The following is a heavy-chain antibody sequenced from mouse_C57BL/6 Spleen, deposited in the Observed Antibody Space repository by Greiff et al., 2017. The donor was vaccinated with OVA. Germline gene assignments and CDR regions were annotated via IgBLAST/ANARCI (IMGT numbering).Heavy chain of an antibody. CDR2: IDPSDSYT. CDR1: GYTFTSYW. D-gene: IGHD2-3*01. J-gene: IGHJ2*01. CDR3: ASYDGYTEGY. Sequence: QVQLQQPGAELVMPGASVKLSCKASGYTFTSYWMHWVKQRPGQGLEWIGEIDPSDSYTNYNQKFKGKSTLTVDKSSRTAYMQLSSLTSEDSAVYYCASYDGYTEGYWGQGTTLTVSS. V-gene: IGHV1-69*01.